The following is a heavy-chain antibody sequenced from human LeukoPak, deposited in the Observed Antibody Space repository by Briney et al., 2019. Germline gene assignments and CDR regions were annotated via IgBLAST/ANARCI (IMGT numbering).Heavy chain of an antibody. Sequence: PGGSLRLSCAASGFTVSSNYMSWVRQAPGKGLEWVSSISSSSSYIYYADSVKGRFTISRDNAKNSLYLQMNSLRAEDTAVYYCARDRSSTVVIPYYYYGMDVWGQGTTVTVSS. CDR2: ISSSSSYI. V-gene: IGHV3-21*04. CDR3: ARDRSSTVVIPYYYYGMDV. D-gene: IGHD4-23*01. J-gene: IGHJ6*02. CDR1: GFTVSSNY.